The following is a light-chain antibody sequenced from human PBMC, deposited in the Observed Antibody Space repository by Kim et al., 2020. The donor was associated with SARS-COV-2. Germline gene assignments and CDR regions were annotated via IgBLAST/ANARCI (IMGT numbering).Light chain of an antibody. Sequence: EIVMTQSPATLSVSPGDTAILSCWAAQSIGTNLAWYQQRPGQAPRLLIYEISSRATGIPARFTASGSGTQFTLTISSLQSEDSAVYYCQQYNKWPLTFGGGTKVDIK. J-gene: IGKJ4*01. CDR2: EIS. CDR1: QSIGTN. CDR3: QQYNKWPLT. V-gene: IGKV3-15*01.